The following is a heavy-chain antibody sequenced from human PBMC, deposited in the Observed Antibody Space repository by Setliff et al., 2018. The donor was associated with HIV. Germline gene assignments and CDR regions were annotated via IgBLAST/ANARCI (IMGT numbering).Heavy chain of an antibody. CDR2: INTNTGNP. CDR1: GYTFTNYA. V-gene: IGHV7-4-1*02. Sequence: ASVKVSCKASGYTFTNYAMNWVRQAPGQGLEWIGWINTNTGNPTYAQGFTGRFVFSLDTSVSTAYLQISSLKAEDTAVYYCAREVVVAGVHYYNMDVWGKGATVTVSS. CDR3: AREVVVAGVHYYNMDV. D-gene: IGHD2-15*01. J-gene: IGHJ6*03.